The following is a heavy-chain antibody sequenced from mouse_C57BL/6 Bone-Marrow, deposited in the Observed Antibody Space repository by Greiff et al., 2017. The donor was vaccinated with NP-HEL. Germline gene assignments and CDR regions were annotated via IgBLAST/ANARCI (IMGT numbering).Heavy chain of an antibody. D-gene: IGHD1-1*02. CDR1: GYTFTSYV. CDR2: IYPYNDGT. Sequence: EVQLQQSGPELVKPGASVKMSCKASGYTFTSYVMHWVKQKPGQGLEWIGYIYPYNDGTKYNEKFKGKATLTSDKSSSTAYMELNSLTSEDSAVYYCARLGIYYAMDYWGQGTSVTVSS. CDR3: ARLGIYYAMDY. V-gene: IGHV1-14*01. J-gene: IGHJ4*01.